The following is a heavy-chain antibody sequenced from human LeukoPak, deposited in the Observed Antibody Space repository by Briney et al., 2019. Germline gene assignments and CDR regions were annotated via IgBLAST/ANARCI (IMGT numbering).Heavy chain of an antibody. CDR3: ATEVPAAADAFDV. J-gene: IGHJ3*01. Sequence: SETLSLTCAVYGGSFSGYYWSWIRQPPRKGLEWIGEINHSGSTNYNPSLKSRVTISVDTSKNQFSLKLSSVTAADTAVYYCATEVPAAADAFDVWGQGTMVTVSS. CDR2: INHSGST. CDR1: GGSFSGYY. V-gene: IGHV4-34*01. D-gene: IGHD2-2*01.